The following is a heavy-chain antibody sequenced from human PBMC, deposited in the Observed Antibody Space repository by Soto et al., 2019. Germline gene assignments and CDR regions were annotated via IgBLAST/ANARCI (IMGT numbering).Heavy chain of an antibody. CDR2: IIPMYGIA. D-gene: IGHD5-18*01. J-gene: IGHJ6*02. CDR3: ARGYRHGYFYALDV. V-gene: IGHV1-69*13. CDR1: GGSFSDYA. Sequence: SVKVSCKTYGGSFSDYAINWVRQAPGQGLEWMGGIIPMYGIANYAPKFQGRVTITADESTRTAYMEVSSLRSEDTALFYCARGYRHGYFYALDVWGQGTTVTVSS.